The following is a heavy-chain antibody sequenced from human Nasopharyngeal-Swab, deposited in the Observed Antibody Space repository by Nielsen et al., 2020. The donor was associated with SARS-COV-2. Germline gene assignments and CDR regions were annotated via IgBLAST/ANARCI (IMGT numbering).Heavy chain of an antibody. CDR1: GFTFSSYW. CDR3: ARDSRGYSYGYIYFDY. J-gene: IGHJ4*02. D-gene: IGHD5-18*01. V-gene: IGHV3-7*03. Sequence: GGSLRLSCAASGFTFSSYWMSWVRQAPGKGLEWVANIKQDGSEKYYVDSAKGRFTISRDNAKNSLYLQMNSLRAEDTAVYYCARDSRGYSYGYIYFDYWGQGTLVTVSS. CDR2: IKQDGSEK.